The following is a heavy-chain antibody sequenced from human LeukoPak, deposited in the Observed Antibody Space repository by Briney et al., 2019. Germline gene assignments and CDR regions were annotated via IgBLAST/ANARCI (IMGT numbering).Heavy chain of an antibody. Sequence: GGSPILSCAASGFAFSGFEMNWVRQAPGKGPEWIAYIDVTGKKIRYADSVKGRFTISRDNANSSVYLQMNSLRVDDTAVYYCARENYVRGYDYWGQGTLVTVSS. J-gene: IGHJ4*02. CDR3: ARENYVRGYDY. V-gene: IGHV3-48*03. CDR2: IDVTGKKI. D-gene: IGHD3-16*01. CDR1: GFAFSGFE.